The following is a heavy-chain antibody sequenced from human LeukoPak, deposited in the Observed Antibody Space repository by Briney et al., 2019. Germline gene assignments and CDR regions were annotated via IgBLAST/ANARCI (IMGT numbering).Heavy chain of an antibody. CDR1: GFIFSSYA. CDR2: ISGSGGST. D-gene: IGHD6-19*01. V-gene: IGHV3-23*01. CDR3: AKDGSRGSGWYDY. J-gene: IGHJ4*02. Sequence: GGSLRLSCAASGFIFSSYAMTWVRQAPGKGLEWVSAISGSGGSTYYADSVKGRFTISRDNSKNTLYLQMNSLRAEDTAVYYCAKDGSRGSGWYDYWGQGTLVTVSS.